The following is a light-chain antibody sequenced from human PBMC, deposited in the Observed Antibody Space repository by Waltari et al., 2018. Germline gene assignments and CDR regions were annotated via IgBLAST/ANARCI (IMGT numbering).Light chain of an antibody. CDR3: QSADKTRSGYV. Sequence: SYALTQPPSVSVSPGQTAQSTCAGDPLPRQYAYWYQQKAGQDPVLIIRKDTERPSGVPDRFAASPSGTTVTLTISGVPADDEPDYYCQSADKTRSGYVFGPGTKVTVL. V-gene: IGLV3-25*02. CDR2: KDT. CDR1: PLPRQY. J-gene: IGLJ1*01.